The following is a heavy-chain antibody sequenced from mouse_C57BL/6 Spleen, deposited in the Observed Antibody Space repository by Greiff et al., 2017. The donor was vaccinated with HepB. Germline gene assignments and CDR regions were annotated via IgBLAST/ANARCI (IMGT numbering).Heavy chain of an antibody. CDR3: TLRSSTVVDPLDY. D-gene: IGHD1-1*01. J-gene: IGHJ2*01. CDR1: GFNIKDDY. Sequence: EVQLQESGAELVRPGASVKLSCTASGFNIKDDYMHWVKQRPEQGLEWIGWIDPENGDTEYASKFHGKATITSDTSSNTAYLQLSSLTSEDTAVYYCTLRSSTVVDPLDYWGQGTTLTVSS. CDR2: IDPENGDT. V-gene: IGHV14-4*01.